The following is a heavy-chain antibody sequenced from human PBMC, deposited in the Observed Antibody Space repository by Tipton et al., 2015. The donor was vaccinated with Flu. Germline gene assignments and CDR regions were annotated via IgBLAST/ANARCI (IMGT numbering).Heavy chain of an antibody. D-gene: IGHD3-10*01. CDR3: AADHYFGSGSYY. V-gene: IGHV4-59*07. Sequence: TLSLTCTVSGGSFSSYYWGWIRQPPGKRPEWIGHIYYSGSTNYNPALQSRVTISVDTSKNQFSLRLSSVTAADTAVYFCAADHYFGSGSYYWGKGKMVTVSS. J-gene: IGHJ4*02. CDR1: GGSFSSYY. CDR2: IYYSGST.